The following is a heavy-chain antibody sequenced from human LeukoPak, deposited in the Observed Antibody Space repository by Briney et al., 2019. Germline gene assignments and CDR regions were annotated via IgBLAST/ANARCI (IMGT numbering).Heavy chain of an antibody. V-gene: IGHV1-69*02. CDR3: VRSGNYYDWFDP. Sequence: SVTVSCKAPGGTFTDYSISWVRQAPGQGLECMGRIIPILDQSNYAQKFQGRVTFTADKSTTTASMELSSLKSDDTAVYYCVRSGNYYDWFDPWGQGTLVTV. D-gene: IGHD5-12*01. CDR2: IIPILDQS. CDR1: GGTFTDYS. J-gene: IGHJ5*02.